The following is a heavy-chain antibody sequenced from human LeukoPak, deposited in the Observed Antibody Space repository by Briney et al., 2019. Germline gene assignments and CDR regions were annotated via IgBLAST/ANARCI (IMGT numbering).Heavy chain of an antibody. CDR2: IYSGGST. D-gene: IGHD6-19*01. Sequence: GGSLRLSCAASGFNVNNNYMSWVRQAPGKGLEWGSVIYSGGSTYYADSVKGRFTISRDNSKNALYLQMNSLKAEDTAVYYCARGASLYSSGWYYAYWGQGTLVTVSS. CDR1: GFNVNNNY. J-gene: IGHJ4*02. V-gene: IGHV3-66*02. CDR3: ARGASLYSSGWYYAY.